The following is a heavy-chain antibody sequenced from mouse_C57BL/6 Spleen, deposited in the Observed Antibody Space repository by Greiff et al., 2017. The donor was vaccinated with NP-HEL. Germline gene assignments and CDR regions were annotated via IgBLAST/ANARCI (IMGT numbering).Heavy chain of an antibody. CDR2: IYPRSGNT. Sequence: GAELARPGASVKLSCKASGYTFTSYGISWVKQRTGQGLEWIGEIYPRSGNTYYNEKFKGKATLTADKSSSTAYMELRRLTSEDSAVYFCARWGSHSLYAMDYWGQGTSVTVSS. CDR1: GYTFTSYG. J-gene: IGHJ4*01. V-gene: IGHV1-81*01. CDR3: ARWGSHSLYAMDY. D-gene: IGHD6-2*01.